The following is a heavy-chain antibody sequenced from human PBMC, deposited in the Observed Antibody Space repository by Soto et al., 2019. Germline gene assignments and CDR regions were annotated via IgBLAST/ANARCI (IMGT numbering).Heavy chain of an antibody. V-gene: IGHV1-18*04. Sequence: ASLKVCCKASGYTFTSYGISWVRQAPGQGLEWMGWISAYNGNTNYAQKLQGRVTMTTDTSTSTAYMELRSLRSDDTAVYYCAREGTTAMVNQNYYYGMDVWGQGTTVTVS. J-gene: IGHJ6*02. CDR2: ISAYNGNT. CDR1: GYTFTSYG. CDR3: AREGTTAMVNQNYYYGMDV. D-gene: IGHD5-18*01.